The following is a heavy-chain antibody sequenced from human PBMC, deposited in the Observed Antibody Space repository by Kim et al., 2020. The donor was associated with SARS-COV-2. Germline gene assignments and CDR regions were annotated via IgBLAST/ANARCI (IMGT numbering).Heavy chain of an antibody. CDR3: ARAGITMIVVVSAFDI. V-gene: IGHV4-31*02. J-gene: IGHJ3*02. Sequence: SLKSRVTISVDTSKNPFSLKLSSVTAADTAVYYCARAGITMIVVVSAFDIWGQGTMVTVSS. D-gene: IGHD3-22*01.